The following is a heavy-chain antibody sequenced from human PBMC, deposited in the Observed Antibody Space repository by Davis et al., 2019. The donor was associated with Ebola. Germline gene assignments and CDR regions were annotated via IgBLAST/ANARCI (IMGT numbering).Heavy chain of an antibody. D-gene: IGHD2-15*01. CDR2: ISGSGGST. J-gene: IGHJ6*02. Sequence: GESLKTPCAASGFTFSSYAMSWVRQAPGKGLDWVSAISGSGGSTYYADSVKGRFTISRDNSKNTLYLQMNSLRAEDTAVYYCAKQGAVVAVHPTYYYYGMDVWAKGPRSPSP. V-gene: IGHV3-23*01. CDR3: AKQGAVVAVHPTYYYYGMDV. CDR1: GFTFSSYA.